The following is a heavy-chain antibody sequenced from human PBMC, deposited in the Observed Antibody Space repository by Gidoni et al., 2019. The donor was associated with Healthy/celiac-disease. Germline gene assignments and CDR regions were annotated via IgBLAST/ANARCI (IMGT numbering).Heavy chain of an antibody. D-gene: IGHD6-19*01. V-gene: IGHV1-46*01. CDR2: INPSGGST. Sequence: QVQLVQSGAEVKKPGASVKVSCKASRYTFTSYYMHWVRQAPGQGLEWMGIINPSGGSTSYAQKFQGRVTMTRDTSTSTVYMELSSLRSEDTAVYYCARDLQFRASSGWYGGTGFDYWCQGTLVTVSS. J-gene: IGHJ4*02. CDR3: ARDLQFRASSGWYGGTGFDY. CDR1: RYTFTSYY.